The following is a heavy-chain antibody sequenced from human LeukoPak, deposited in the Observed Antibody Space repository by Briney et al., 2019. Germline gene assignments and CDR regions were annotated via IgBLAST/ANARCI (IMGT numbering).Heavy chain of an antibody. CDR1: GFTFSSYS. CDR3: ARDLGEGYYYYYMDV. CDR2: ISSSSSYI. V-gene: IGHV3-21*01. Sequence: GGSLRLSCAASGFTFSSYSMNWVRQAPGKGLEWVSSISSSSSYIYYADSVKGRFTISRDNAKNSLYLQMNSLRAEDTAVYYCARDLGEGYYYYYMDVWGKGTTVTVSS. J-gene: IGHJ6*03. D-gene: IGHD3-16*01.